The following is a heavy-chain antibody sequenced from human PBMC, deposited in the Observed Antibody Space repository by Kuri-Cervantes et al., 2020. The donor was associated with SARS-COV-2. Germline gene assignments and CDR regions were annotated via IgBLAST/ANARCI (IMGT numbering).Heavy chain of an antibody. D-gene: IGHD2-15*01. V-gene: IGHV4-59*01. J-gene: IGHJ4*02. CDR1: GGSISSYY. CDR3: ATIFEEFDY. Sequence: SETLSLTCTVSGGSISSYYWSWIRQPPGKGLEWIGYIYYSGSTNFNPSLKSRVTISVDTSKHPFSLKLSSVTVTDTAVYYCATIFEEFDYWGQGTLVTFSS. CDR2: IYYSGST.